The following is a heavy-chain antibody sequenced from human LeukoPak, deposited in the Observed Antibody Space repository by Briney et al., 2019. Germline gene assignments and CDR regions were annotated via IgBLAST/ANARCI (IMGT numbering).Heavy chain of an antibody. V-gene: IGHV3-48*03. Sequence: GGSLRLSCAASGFTFSSYEMNWVRQAPGKGLEWVSYISSSGSTIYYADSVKGRFTISRDNAKNPLYLQMNSLRAEDTAVYYCARKDDHGGRVYWGQGTLVTVSS. D-gene: IGHD3-16*01. J-gene: IGHJ4*02. CDR2: ISSSGSTI. CDR3: ARKDDHGGRVY. CDR1: GFTFSSYE.